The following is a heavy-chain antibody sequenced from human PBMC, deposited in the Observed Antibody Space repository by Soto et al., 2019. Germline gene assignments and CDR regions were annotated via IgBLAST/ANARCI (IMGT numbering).Heavy chain of an antibody. CDR2: SRDRAQGYST. J-gene: IGHJ4*02. V-gene: IGHV3-72*01. Sequence: EVHLVDSGGGLVQPGGCLRLSWAGSGLTLSDHYIDWVLQAPGKGLEWVGRSRDRAQGYSTAYAASVKGRFTTSRDESKNSVELQINSLQTEDTDVFSWVRAPYCSDTTAYPRCLDFWGERNLATVAA. D-gene: IGHD1-26*01. CDR1: GLTLSDHY. CDR3: VRAPYCSDTTAYPRCLDF.